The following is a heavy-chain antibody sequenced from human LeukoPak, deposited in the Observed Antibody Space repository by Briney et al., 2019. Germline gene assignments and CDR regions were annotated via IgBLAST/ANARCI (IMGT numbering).Heavy chain of an antibody. CDR1: GFTFSTYG. V-gene: IGHV3-23*01. Sequence: GGSLRLSCAASGFTFSTYGISWVRQAPGKGLEWILGIGPSGAATYYADPVKGRFTISRDNSKNTLYMQMNSLRAEDTAVYYCAKAPTPVVAATLFHHWGQGTLVTVS. J-gene: IGHJ1*01. D-gene: IGHD2-15*01. CDR2: IGPSGAAT. CDR3: AKAPTPVVAATLFHH.